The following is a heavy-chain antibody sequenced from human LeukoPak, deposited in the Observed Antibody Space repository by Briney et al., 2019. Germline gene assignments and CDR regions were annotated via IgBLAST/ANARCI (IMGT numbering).Heavy chain of an antibody. V-gene: IGHV4-31*03. CDR3: AREAEVEMATILDY. CDR1: GGSISSGGYY. CDR2: IYYSGT. Sequence: SETLSLTCTVSGGSISSGGYYWTWIRQHPGKGLEWIGYIYYSGTYYNPSLKSRVSISEDTSKNQFSLKLSSVTAADTAVYYCAREAEVEMATILDYWGQGTLVTVSS. D-gene: IGHD5-24*01. J-gene: IGHJ4*02.